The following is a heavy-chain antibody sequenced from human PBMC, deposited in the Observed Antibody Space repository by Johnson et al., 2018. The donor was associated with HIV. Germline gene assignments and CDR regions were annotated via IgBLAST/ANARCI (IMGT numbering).Heavy chain of an antibody. CDR3: VREIQSYGGNFGGAFDM. D-gene: IGHD4-23*01. J-gene: IGHJ3*02. CDR2: IYSGGST. CDR1: GFTVSSNY. V-gene: IGHV3-66*01. Sequence: EVQLVESGGGVVQPGRSLRLSCAASGFTVSSNYMSWVRQAPGKGLEWVSVIYSGGSTYYADSVKGRFTISRDNSKNTLYLQMNSLRAEDTAVYYCVREIQSYGGNFGGAFDMWGQGTMVTVSS.